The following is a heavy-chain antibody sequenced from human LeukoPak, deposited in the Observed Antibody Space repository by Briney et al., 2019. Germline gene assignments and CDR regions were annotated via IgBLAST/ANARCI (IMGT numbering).Heavy chain of an antibody. V-gene: IGHV1-2*02. CDR3: ARDDDSGSAFDY. J-gene: IGHJ4*02. D-gene: IGHD1-26*01. CDR1: GYTFTAYY. Sequence: ASVTVSCKTSGYTFTAYYMNWVRQAPGQGPEWMGWINPNSGGTNSAQKFQGRVTMTRDTSISTYYIELSSLGSDDTAVYYCARDDDSGSAFDYWGQGTLVTVSS. CDR2: INPNSGGT.